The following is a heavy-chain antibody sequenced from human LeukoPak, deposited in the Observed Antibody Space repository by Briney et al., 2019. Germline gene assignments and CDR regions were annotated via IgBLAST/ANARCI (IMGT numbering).Heavy chain of an antibody. J-gene: IGHJ4*02. V-gene: IGHV3-7*05. CDR1: GFTFSSYW. CDR3: AKFRYHSNDNNYLDFNY. Sequence: PGGSLRLSCAASGFTFSSYWMNWVRQAPGKGLEWVANIKQDESDKFYVDSVKGRFTISRDNAKNSLYLQMNSLRAEDTAVYYCAKFRYHSNDNNYLDFNYWGQGTLVTVSS. CDR2: IKQDESDK. D-gene: IGHD3-22*01.